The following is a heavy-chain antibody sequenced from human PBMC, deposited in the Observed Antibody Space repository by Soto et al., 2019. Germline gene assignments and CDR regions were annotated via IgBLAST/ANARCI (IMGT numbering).Heavy chain of an antibody. D-gene: IGHD2-2*01. V-gene: IGHV1-18*01. CDR3: ARVGAYCSSTSCFEY. J-gene: IGHJ4*02. CDR2: ISAYSGNT. CDR1: GYTFSSFG. Sequence: QFQLVQSGAEVKKPGASVKVSCKASGYTFSSFGISWVRQAPGQGLEWMGWISAYSGNTDYAQKLQGRVTMTPDTATTTASMELWSQRSDDTAEYFCARVGAYCSSTSCFEYWGQGPLVTVCS.